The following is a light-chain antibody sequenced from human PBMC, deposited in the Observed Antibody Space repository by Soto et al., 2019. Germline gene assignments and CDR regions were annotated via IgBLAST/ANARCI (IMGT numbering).Light chain of an antibody. CDR3: QQYGSSSWT. CDR1: QSVSSSY. Sequence: EIVVTQSPGTLSLSPGERATLSCRASQSVSSSYLAWYQQKPGQPPRLVMYATSSRATGIPARFSGSGSGTDFTLTISRLEPEDFAVYYCQQYGSSSWTFGQGTNVDIK. J-gene: IGKJ1*01. V-gene: IGKV3-20*01. CDR2: ATS.